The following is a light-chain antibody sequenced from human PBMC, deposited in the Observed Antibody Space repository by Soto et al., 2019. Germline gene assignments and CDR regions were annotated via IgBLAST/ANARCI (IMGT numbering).Light chain of an antibody. J-gene: IGLJ3*02. CDR1: SSNIGAGYD. V-gene: IGLV1-40*01. CDR2: GNS. Sequence: QAVVTQPRSVSGAPGQRVTISGSGTSSNIGAGYDVHWYQQLPGTAPKLLIYGNSNRLSGVPDRFSGSKSGTSASLAITGLQAEDEADYYCQSYDSSLSHWLFGGGTKVSVL. CDR3: QSYDSSLSHWL.